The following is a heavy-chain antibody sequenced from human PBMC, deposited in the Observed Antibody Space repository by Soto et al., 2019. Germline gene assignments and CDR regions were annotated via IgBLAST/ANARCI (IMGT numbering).Heavy chain of an antibody. D-gene: IGHD2-2*01. CDR1: RFTFSNYA. Sequence: QVQLVEFGGGVVQPGRSLRLSCAASRFTFSNYAMHWVRQAPGKGLQCVALISFDGSTKYYADSVKGRFTISRDNCKNKLDLLMNSLSAEDTAVYYCAISLGYCSTTRCYGRDFAMDVWGQGTTVTVSS. J-gene: IGHJ6*02. V-gene: IGHV3-30-3*01. CDR2: ISFDGSTK. CDR3: AISLGYCSTTRCYGRDFAMDV.